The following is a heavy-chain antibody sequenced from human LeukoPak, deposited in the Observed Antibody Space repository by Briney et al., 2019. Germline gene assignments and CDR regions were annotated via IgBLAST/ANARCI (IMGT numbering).Heavy chain of an antibody. J-gene: IGHJ4*02. CDR2: ISSSSSYI. V-gene: IGHV3-21*01. CDR1: GFTFSSYS. CDR3: ARDIAAAGLDY. D-gene: IGHD6-13*01. Sequence: GGSLRLSCAASGFTFSSYSMNWVRQAPGKGLEWVSSISSSSSYIYYADSVKGRFTISRGNAKNSLYLQMNSLRAEDTAVYYCARDIAAAGLDYWGQGTLVTVSS.